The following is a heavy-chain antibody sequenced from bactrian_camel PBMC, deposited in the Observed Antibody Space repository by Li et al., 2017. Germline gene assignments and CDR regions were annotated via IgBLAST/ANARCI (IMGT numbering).Heavy chain of an antibody. D-gene: IGHD4*01. CDR2: TIRGTLTA. CDR3: AAHRGSCVTNSSSYEL. CDR1: GYTYSKYC. V-gene: IGHV3S31*01. Sequence: EVQLVESGGGAVQAGRSLTLSCAASGYTYSKYCMAWFRQAPGKSREGVASTIRGTLTAHYSDSVKGRFTISQDSAANTVYLQMDNLKPEDTGLYYCAAHRGSCVTNSSSYELWGQGTQVTVS. J-gene: IGHJ4*01.